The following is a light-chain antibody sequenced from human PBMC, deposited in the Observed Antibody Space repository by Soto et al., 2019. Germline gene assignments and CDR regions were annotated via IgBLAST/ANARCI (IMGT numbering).Light chain of an antibody. CDR3: KQSRSFPLT. CDR1: QDLDRW. Sequence: DIQMTQSQSSLSASVGDRVTITCRASQDLDRWLAWYQQKPGEAPKVLIFAASTLQSGLPSRFSGGGSGTDFSLTISSLQPEDFATYYCKQSRSFPLTFGGGTKVDIK. J-gene: IGKJ4*01. CDR2: AAS. V-gene: IGKV1-12*01.